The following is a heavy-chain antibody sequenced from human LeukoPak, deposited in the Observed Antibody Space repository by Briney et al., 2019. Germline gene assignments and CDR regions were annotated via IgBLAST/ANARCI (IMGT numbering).Heavy chain of an antibody. CDR3: AARVNWGTTVSDY. D-gene: IGHD4-11*01. CDR1: GFTFSSYE. CDR2: ISSSGSTI. Sequence: GGSLRLSCAASGFTFSSYEMNWVRQAPGKGLEWVSYISSSGSTIYYADSVKGRFTISRDNAKNSLYLQMNSLRAEDTAVYYCAARVNWGTTVSDYWGQGTLVTVSS. V-gene: IGHV3-48*03. J-gene: IGHJ4*02.